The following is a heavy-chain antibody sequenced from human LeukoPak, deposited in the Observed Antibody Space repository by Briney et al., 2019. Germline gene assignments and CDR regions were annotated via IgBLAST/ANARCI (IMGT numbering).Heavy chain of an antibody. D-gene: IGHD3-22*01. V-gene: IGHV4-34*01. CDR1: GGSFSGYY. CDR2: INHSGST. Sequence: SETLSLTCAVYGGSFSGYYWSWIRQPPGKGLEWIGEINHSGSTNYNPSLKSRVTISVDTSKNQFSLKLSSVTAADTAVYYCASMNSSGYYLDYWGQGTLVTVSS. CDR3: ASMNSSGYYLDY. J-gene: IGHJ4*02.